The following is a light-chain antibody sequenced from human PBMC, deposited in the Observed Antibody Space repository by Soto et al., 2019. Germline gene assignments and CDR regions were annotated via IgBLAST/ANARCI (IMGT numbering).Light chain of an antibody. Sequence: EIVMTQSPATLSVSPGERATLSCRASQSVSSNLAWYQQKPGQAPRLLIYGASTRATGIPARFSGSGSGTEFTITISSLKSEDFALYYCQQYNNWPPYTFGQATKLEIK. CDR2: GAS. CDR3: QQYNNWPPYT. V-gene: IGKV3-15*01. J-gene: IGKJ2*01. CDR1: QSVSSN.